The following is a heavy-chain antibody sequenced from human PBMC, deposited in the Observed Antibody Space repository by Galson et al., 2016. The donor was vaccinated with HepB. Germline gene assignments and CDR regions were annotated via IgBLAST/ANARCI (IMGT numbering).Heavy chain of an antibody. D-gene: IGHD3-3*01. CDR1: GFTFSSYA. Sequence: SLRLSCAASGFTFSSYAMTWVRQAPGKGLEWVSAISGSGGSTYYADSVKGRFTISRDNSKNTLYLQMNSLRAEETAVYYCTKNLNSGVDYRGQDYWGQGTLVTVSS. V-gene: IGHV3-23*01. CDR2: ISGSGGST. J-gene: IGHJ4*02. CDR3: TKNLNSGVDYRGQDY.